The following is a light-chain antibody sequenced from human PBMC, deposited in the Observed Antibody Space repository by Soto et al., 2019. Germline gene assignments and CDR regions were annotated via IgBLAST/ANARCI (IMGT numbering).Light chain of an antibody. CDR1: QTISYY. J-gene: IGKJ5*01. CDR3: QQRSNWPIT. Sequence: DIQMTQSPCSLSASVGDRVTIACRASQTISYYVNWYQQKPGKAPMLLIYSASSLQSGVPSRFSGSGSGTDFTLTISSLEPEDFAVYYCQQRSNWPITFGQGTRLEIK. V-gene: IGKV1-39*01. CDR2: SAS.